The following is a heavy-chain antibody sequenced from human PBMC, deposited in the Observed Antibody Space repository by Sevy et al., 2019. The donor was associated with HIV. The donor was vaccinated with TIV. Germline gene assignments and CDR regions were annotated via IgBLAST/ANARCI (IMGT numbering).Heavy chain of an antibody. CDR2: IYTSGSI. D-gene: IGHD6-19*01. J-gene: IGHJ4*02. V-gene: IGHV4-61*02. CDR1: GGSFSSSSYY. CDR3: AGRIAVAALDY. Sequence: SETPSLTCTVAGGSFSSSSYYWNWIRQPAGRGREWIGRIYTSGSINYNPSLKSRVTMSVDTSKNPFSLKLSSVTAADTAVYYCAGRIAVAALDYWGQGNLVTVSS.